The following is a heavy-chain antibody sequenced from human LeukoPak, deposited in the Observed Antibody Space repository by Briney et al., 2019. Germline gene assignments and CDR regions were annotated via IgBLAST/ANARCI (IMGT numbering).Heavy chain of an antibody. Sequence: GGSLRLSCAASGFRFSSYWMSWVRQAPGKGLEWVANIKEDGSERYYVDSVKGRFTISRDNARNSLSLQMNSLRAEDTAAYYCAKNRWYSFDYWGQGSLVTVSS. V-gene: IGHV3-7*01. CDR3: AKNRWYSFDY. J-gene: IGHJ4*02. D-gene: IGHD4-23*01. CDR1: GFRFSSYW. CDR2: IKEDGSER.